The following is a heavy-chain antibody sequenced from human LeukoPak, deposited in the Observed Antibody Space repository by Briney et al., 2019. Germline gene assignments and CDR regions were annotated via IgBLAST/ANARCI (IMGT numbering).Heavy chain of an antibody. J-gene: IGHJ5*02. CDR1: GGSISSSSYY. CDR3: ARVLSGYCSGSSCYPGRNWFDP. V-gene: IGHV4-39*07. CDR2: IYYSGST. Sequence: SETLSLTCTVSGGSISSSSYYWGWIRQPPGKGLEWIGSIYYSGSTYYNPSLKSRVTISVDTSKNQFSLKLSSVTAADTAVYYCARVLSGYCSGSSCYPGRNWFDPWGQGTLVTVSS. D-gene: IGHD2-15*01.